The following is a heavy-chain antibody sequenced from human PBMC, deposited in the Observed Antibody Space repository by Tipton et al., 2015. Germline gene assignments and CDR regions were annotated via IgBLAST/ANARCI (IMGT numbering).Heavy chain of an antibody. CDR1: GGSISSYY. Sequence: TLSLTCTVSGGSISSYYWSWIRQPPGKGLEWIGYMFYTGITNYNPSLKSRVTISVDTSKTQFSLKMSSVTASDTAVYYCARARGRHGGLFDSWGQGILVTVSS. V-gene: IGHV4-59*01. CDR2: MFYTGIT. D-gene: IGHD4-23*01. J-gene: IGHJ4*02. CDR3: ARARGRHGGLFDS.